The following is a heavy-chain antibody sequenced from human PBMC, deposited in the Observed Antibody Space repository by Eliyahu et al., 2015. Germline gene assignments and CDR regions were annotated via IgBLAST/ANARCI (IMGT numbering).Heavy chain of an antibody. CDR3: ARVRRTVVTPGNWFDP. V-gene: IGHV1-2*02. CDR1: GYTFTGYY. J-gene: IGHJ5*02. D-gene: IGHD4-23*01. Sequence: KASGYTFTGYYMHWVRQAPGQGLEWMGWINPNSGGTNYAQKFQGRVTMTRDTSISTAYMELSRLRSDDTAVYYCARVRRTVVTPGNWFDPWGQGTLVTVSS. CDR2: INPNSGGT.